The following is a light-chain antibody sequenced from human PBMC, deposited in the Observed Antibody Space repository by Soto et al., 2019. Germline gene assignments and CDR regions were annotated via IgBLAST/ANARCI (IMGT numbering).Light chain of an antibody. CDR2: SNY. Sequence: QSVLTQPPSDSGTPGLRVTISCSGSSSNIESNTVTWYQELPGTAPKLVIYSNYDRPSGVPARFSGSTSGTSAYLVIRGIQYEEEADYYCASWDDLMNGYVFAGGTKVTV. CDR3: ASWDDLMNGYV. V-gene: IGLV1-44*01. CDR1: SSNIESNT. J-gene: IGLJ1*01.